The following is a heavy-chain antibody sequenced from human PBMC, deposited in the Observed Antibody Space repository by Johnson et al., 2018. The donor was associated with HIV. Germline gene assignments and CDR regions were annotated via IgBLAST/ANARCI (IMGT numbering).Heavy chain of an antibody. CDR1: GFTFSNYA. J-gene: IGHJ3*02. V-gene: IGHV3-30*04. D-gene: IGHD2-2*01. CDR2: ISYDGSNK. CDR3: ARAAIVVLPAGAFDI. Sequence: QVQLVESGGGVVQPGRSLRLSCAASGFTFSNYAMHWVRQAPGKGLEWVAVISYDGSNKYYADSVKGRFTISRDKSKKTLYLQMNSLRLEDTAIYYCARAAIVVLPAGAFDIWGQGTMVTVSS.